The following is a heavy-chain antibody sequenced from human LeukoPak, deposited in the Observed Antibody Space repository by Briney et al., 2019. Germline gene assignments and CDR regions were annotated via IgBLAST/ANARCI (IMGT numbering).Heavy chain of an antibody. V-gene: IGHV3-23*01. Sequence: GGSLRLSCAASGFTFSSYAMSWVRQAPGEGLEWDSSISGSGGGTYYADSVKGRFTISRDNSKNTLYLQMNSLRAEDTAVYYCAKDRLASGTADYFDYWGQGTLVTVSS. CDR1: GFTFSSYA. J-gene: IGHJ4*02. D-gene: IGHD3-10*01. CDR3: AKDRLASGTADYFDY. CDR2: ISGSGGGT.